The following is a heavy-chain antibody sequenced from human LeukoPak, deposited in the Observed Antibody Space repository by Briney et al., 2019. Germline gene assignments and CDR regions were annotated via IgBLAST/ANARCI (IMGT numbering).Heavy chain of an antibody. J-gene: IGHJ6*03. D-gene: IGHD5-12*01. CDR3: ARDRRLGDSSYYYYYYMDV. CDR2: IYNSGST. Sequence: PSETLSLTCTVSGYSISSGYFWGWMRQPPGKGLEWIGIIYNSGSTYYNPSLKSRVTISIDTSKNQFSLKVNSVTAADTAVYYCARDRRLGDSSYYYYYYMDVWGKGTTVTVAS. CDR1: GYSISSGYF. V-gene: IGHV4-38-2*02.